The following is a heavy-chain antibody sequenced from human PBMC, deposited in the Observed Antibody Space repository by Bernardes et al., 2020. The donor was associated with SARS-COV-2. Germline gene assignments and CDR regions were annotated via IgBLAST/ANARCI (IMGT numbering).Heavy chain of an antibody. Sequence: GGSLRLSCAASGFSFHSYAMNWVRQAPGKGLEWVSAISGSGRTTYYTDSVKGRFTLSRDNSKNTLYLQMDSLRAEDTAVYYCAKTTYYDSNRSYFDYWGQGTLVTVSS. CDR3: AKTTYYDSNRSYFDY. J-gene: IGHJ4*02. D-gene: IGHD3-22*01. V-gene: IGHV3-23*01. CDR1: GFSFHSYA. CDR2: ISGSGRTT.